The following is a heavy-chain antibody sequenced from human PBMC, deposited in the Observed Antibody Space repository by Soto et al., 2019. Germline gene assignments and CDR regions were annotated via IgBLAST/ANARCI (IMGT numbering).Heavy chain of an antibody. D-gene: IGHD6-13*01. V-gene: IGHV1-3*01. CDR1: GYTFTSYA. J-gene: IGHJ5*02. CDR2: INAGNGNT. Sequence: GASVKVSCKASGYTFTSYAMHWVRQAPGQRLEWMGWINAGNGNTKYSQKFQGRVTITRDTSASTAYMELSSLRSEDTAVYYCARGADSSSSYDGWFDPWRRVTLATVSS. CDR3: ARGADSSSSYDGWFDP.